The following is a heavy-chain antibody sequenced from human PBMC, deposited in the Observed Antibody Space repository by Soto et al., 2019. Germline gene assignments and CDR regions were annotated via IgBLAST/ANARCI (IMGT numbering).Heavy chain of an antibody. V-gene: IGHV4-39*01. Sequence: PSETLSLTCTVSGGSISSSSYYWGWIRQPPGKGLEWIGSIYYSGSTYYNPSLKSRVTISVDTSKNQFSLKLSSVTAADTAVYYCARHPAGERRVRGVLMYPDYWGQGTLVTVSS. D-gene: IGHD3-10*01. CDR3: ARHPAGERRVRGVLMYPDY. CDR2: IYYSGST. CDR1: GGSISSSSYY. J-gene: IGHJ4*02.